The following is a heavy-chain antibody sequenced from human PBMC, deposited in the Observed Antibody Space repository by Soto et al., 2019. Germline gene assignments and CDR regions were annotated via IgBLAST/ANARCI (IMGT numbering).Heavy chain of an antibody. CDR3: AKDHAGIGAAYYYGMDV. Sequence: PGGSLRLSCAASGFTFSSYAMSWDRQAPGKGLEWVSAISGSGGSTYYADSVKGRFTISRDNSKNTLYLQMNSLRAEDTAVYYCAKDHAGIGAAYYYGMDVWGQGTTVTVSS. CDR2: ISGSGGST. V-gene: IGHV3-23*01. CDR1: GFTFSSYA. D-gene: IGHD6-13*01. J-gene: IGHJ6*02.